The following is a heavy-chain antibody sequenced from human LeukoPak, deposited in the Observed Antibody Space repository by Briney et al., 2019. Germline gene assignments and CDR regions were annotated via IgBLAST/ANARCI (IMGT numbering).Heavy chain of an antibody. D-gene: IGHD1-26*01. CDR2: IIPIFGTA. Sequence: SVKVSCKASGGTFSSYAISWERQAPGQGLEWMGGIIPIFGTANYAQKFQGRVTITADESTSTAYMELSSLRSEDTAVYYCARGGRVATYYYYGMDVWGQGTTVTVSS. CDR1: GGTFSSYA. CDR3: ARGGRVATYYYYGMDV. J-gene: IGHJ6*02. V-gene: IGHV1-69*13.